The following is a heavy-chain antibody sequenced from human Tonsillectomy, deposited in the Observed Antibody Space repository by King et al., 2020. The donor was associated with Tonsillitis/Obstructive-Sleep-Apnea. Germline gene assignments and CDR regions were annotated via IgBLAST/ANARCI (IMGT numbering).Heavy chain of an antibody. Sequence: VQLVESGGGLVQPGGSLRLSCAASGFTFRIYGMSWVRQAPGKGLEWVSAISGAGDYTYYADSVKGRFTISRDNSKNTLYLQMDSLRAEDTAVYYCAKDFWYGGYCGVTSCYKENYWGQGTLVTVSS. V-gene: IGHV3-23*04. CDR2: ISGAGDYT. D-gene: IGHD2-2*02. J-gene: IGHJ4*02. CDR3: AKDFWYGGYCGVTSCYKENY. CDR1: GFTFRIYG.